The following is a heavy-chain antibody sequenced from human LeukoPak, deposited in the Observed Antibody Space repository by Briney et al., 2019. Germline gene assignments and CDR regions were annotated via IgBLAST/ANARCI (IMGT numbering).Heavy chain of an antibody. CDR3: AKPPAYSSGWYWFDP. CDR1: GFTFSSYA. D-gene: IGHD6-19*01. J-gene: IGHJ5*02. V-gene: IGHV3-23*01. CDR2: ISGSGGST. Sequence: GGSLRLSCAASGFTFSSYAMSWVRQAPGKGLEWVSAISGSGGSTYYADSVKGRFTISRDNSKNTLYLQMNSLRAEDTAVYYCAKPPAYSSGWYWFDPWGQGTLVTVSS.